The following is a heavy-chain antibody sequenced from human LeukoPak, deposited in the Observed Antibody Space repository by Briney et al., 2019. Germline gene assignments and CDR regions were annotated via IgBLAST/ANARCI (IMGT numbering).Heavy chain of an antibody. CDR2: IRNLAYGGTP. CDR1: GFTFGDYA. J-gene: IGHJ6*02. CDR3: TSDTGSYLAYYGLDV. Sequence: GGSLRLSCTASGFTFGDYAMSWVRQAPGKGLEWVGFIRNLAYGGTPGYAASVKGRFTISRDKYKSIAYLQMNNLKTEDTGIYYCTSDTGSYLAYYGLDVWGQGTTVTVSS. V-gene: IGHV3-49*04. D-gene: IGHD1-26*01.